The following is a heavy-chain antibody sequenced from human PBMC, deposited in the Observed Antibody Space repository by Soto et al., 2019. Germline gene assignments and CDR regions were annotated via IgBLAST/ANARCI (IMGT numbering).Heavy chain of an antibody. CDR1: VYTFTGDY. V-gene: IGHV1-2*02. Sequence: ASVKFSCKASVYTFTGDYMHWVRQAPGQGLEWMGWINPNSGGTNYAQKFQGRVTMTRDTSISTAYMELSRLRSDDTAVYYCARVHFISSWYNWGQGPLVTVSS. D-gene: IGHD6-13*01. CDR2: INPNSGGT. J-gene: IGHJ4*02. CDR3: ARVHFISSWYN.